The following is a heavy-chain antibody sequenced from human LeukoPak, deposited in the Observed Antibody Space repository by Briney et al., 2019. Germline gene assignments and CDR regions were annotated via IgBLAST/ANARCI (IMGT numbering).Heavy chain of an antibody. Sequence: SETLSLTRTVSGGSISSPTYYWAWIRQPPGKGLEWIGTIHYSGSTFYNPSLKSRVTISVDTSKNQFSLKLSSVTAADTAVYYCARLGGYYDPPGYWGQGTLVTVSS. V-gene: IGHV4-39*01. J-gene: IGHJ4*02. CDR3: ARLGGYYDPPGY. CDR1: GGSISSPTYY. D-gene: IGHD3-22*01. CDR2: IHYSGST.